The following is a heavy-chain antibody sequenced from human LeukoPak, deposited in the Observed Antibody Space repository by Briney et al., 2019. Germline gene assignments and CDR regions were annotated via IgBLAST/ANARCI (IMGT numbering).Heavy chain of an antibody. Sequence: SVKVSCKASGGTFSDHGFSWVRQAPGQGLEWMGGVIPLFGTVHYAQTFHGRVTISADQSTSKIYFDLYSLTAEDTAVYYCERDDISTDGTAHWFDPWGQGTLVIVSS. CDR1: GGTFSDHG. V-gene: IGHV1-69*13. CDR2: VIPLFGTV. J-gene: IGHJ5*02. D-gene: IGHD5-24*01. CDR3: ERDDISTDGTAHWFDP.